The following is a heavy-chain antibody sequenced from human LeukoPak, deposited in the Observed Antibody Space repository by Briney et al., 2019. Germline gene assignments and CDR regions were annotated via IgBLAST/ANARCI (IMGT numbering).Heavy chain of an antibody. J-gene: IGHJ5*02. CDR3: ARHVKDWNDRINWFDP. V-gene: IGHV5-51*01. CDR2: IYPGDTDT. CDR1: GYSFTSYW. D-gene: IGHD1-1*01. Sequence: GESLKISCKGSGYSFTSYWIGWVRQMPGKGLEWMGIIYPGDTDTRYSPSFQGQVTISADKSISTAYLQWSSLKASDTAMYYRARHVKDWNDRINWFDPWGQGTLVTVSS.